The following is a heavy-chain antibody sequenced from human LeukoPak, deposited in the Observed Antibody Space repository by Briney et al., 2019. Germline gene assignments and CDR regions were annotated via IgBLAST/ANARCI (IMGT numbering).Heavy chain of an antibody. V-gene: IGHV4-31*03. D-gene: IGHD1-26*01. CDR3: ARGVSFSGDAFDI. J-gene: IGHJ3*02. CDR1: GGSISSGGYY. Sequence: SQTLSLTCTVSGGSISSGGYYWSWIRQHPGKGLEWIGYIYYSGSTYYNPSLKGRVTISVDTSKNQFSLKLSSVTAADTAVNYCARGVSFSGDAFDIWGQGTLVTVSS. CDR2: IYYSGST.